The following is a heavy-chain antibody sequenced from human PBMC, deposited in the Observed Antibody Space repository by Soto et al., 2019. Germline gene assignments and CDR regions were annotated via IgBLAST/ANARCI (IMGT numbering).Heavy chain of an antibody. D-gene: IGHD6-19*01. Sequence: GESLKISCKGSGYSFTSYWISWVRQMPGKGLEWMGRIDPSDSYTNYSPSFQGHVTISADKSISTAYLQWSSLKASDNAMYYCASRRSGWSAEYYNGMEVWGQGTTGTVS. CDR2: IDPSDSYT. V-gene: IGHV5-10-1*01. CDR1: GYSFTSYW. J-gene: IGHJ6*02. CDR3: ASRRSGWSAEYYNGMEV.